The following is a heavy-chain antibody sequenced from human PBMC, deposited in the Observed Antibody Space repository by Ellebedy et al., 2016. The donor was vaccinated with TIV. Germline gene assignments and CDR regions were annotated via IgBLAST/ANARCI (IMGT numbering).Heavy chain of an antibody. CDR1: GFTFSNYC. CDR3: AKGAAKHCSGGTCYGEF. J-gene: IGHJ4*02. D-gene: IGHD2-15*01. V-gene: IGHV3-23*01. CDR2: VSGTGGGR. Sequence: PGGSLRLSCAASGFTFSNYCMSWVRQAPGKGLEWVSVVSGTGGGRNYAKSVEGRFTISRDNSENTLYLRMNNLRAEDTAVYYCAKGAAKHCSGGTCYGEFWGQGALVTVSS.